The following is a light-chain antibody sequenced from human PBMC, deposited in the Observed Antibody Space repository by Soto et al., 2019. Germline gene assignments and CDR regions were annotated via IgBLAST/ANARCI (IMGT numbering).Light chain of an antibody. CDR2: EVS. J-gene: IGLJ2*01. CDR3: SSYSTTSTPVA. CDR1: SSDIGGFNY. V-gene: IGLV2-14*01. Sequence: QSVLTQPASVSGSPGQSITISCTGTSSDIGGFNYVSWYQQHPGKAPKLMIYEVSNRPSGVSNRFSGSKSGNTASLSISGLQTEDEADYFCSSYSTTSTPVAFGGGTKLPVL.